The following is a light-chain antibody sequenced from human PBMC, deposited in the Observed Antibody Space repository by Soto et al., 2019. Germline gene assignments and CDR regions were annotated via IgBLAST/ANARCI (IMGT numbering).Light chain of an antibody. CDR1: QSISTY. V-gene: IGKV3-11*01. CDR2: NAS. Sequence: EIVLTQSPATLSLSPGERATLSCRASQSISTYLAWYQQKPGQAPRLLIYNASNRATGIPARFSVSGSGTDFTLTISSLEPEDFAVYYSQQRSNWPPITFGQGTRLEIK. CDR3: QQRSNWPPIT. J-gene: IGKJ5*01.